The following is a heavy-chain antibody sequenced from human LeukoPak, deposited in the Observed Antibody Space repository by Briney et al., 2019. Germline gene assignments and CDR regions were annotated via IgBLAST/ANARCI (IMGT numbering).Heavy chain of an antibody. D-gene: IGHD6-13*01. CDR3: ARRHRGIAAAGRYFDY. CDR2: IYYSGST. J-gene: IGHJ4*02. CDR1: GGSISSYY. Sequence: PSETLSLTCTVSGGSISSYYWSWIRQPPGKGLEWIGYIYYSGSTNYNPSLKSRVTISVDTSKNQFSLKLSSVTAADTAVYYCARRHRGIAAAGRYFDYWGQGTLVTVSS. V-gene: IGHV4-59*12.